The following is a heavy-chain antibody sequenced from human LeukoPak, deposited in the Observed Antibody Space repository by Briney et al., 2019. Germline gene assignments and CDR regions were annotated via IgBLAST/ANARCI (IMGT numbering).Heavy chain of an antibody. J-gene: IGHJ3*02. Sequence: GGSLRLSCAASGFTFRSYSMNWVRQAPGKGLEWVSSISSSSSYIYYADSVKGRFTISRDNAKNSLYLQMNSLRAEDTAVYCCARDSPYCSGGSCYSLTLAIWGQGTMVTVSS. D-gene: IGHD2-15*01. V-gene: IGHV3-21*01. CDR1: GFTFRSYS. CDR2: ISSSSSYI. CDR3: ARDSPYCSGGSCYSLTLAI.